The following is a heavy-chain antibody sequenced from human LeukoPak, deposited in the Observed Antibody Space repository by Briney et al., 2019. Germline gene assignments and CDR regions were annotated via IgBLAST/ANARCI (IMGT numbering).Heavy chain of an antibody. D-gene: IGHD6-19*01. CDR1: GFTFSSYA. CDR2: ISNDGSNK. Sequence: PSGGSLRLSCAASGFTFSSYAMSWVRQAPGKGLEWVAVISNDGSNKYYADSVKGRFTISRDNSKNTLYLQMNSLRAEDTAVYYCAREGIGWLAYFDYWGQGTLVTVSS. V-gene: IGHV3-30*04. J-gene: IGHJ4*02. CDR3: AREGIGWLAYFDY.